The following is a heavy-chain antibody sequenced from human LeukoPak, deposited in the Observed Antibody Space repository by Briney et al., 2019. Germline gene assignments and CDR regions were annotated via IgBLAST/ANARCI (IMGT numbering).Heavy chain of an antibody. J-gene: IGHJ4*02. CDR2: ISSSSSTI. Sequence: GGSLRLSCAASGFTFSSYSMNWVRQAPGKGLEWVSYISSSSSTIYYADSVKGRFTISRDNAKNSLYLQMNSLRAEDTAVYYCARKSMIAYWGQGTLVTVSS. CDR3: ARKSMIAY. V-gene: IGHV3-48*04. CDR1: GFTFSSYS. D-gene: IGHD3-22*01.